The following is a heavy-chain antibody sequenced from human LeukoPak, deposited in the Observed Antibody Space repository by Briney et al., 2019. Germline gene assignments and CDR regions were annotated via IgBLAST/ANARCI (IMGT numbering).Heavy chain of an antibody. V-gene: IGHV1-46*01. CDR2: INPSGGST. CDR3: ARSRQELLPYFDY. CDR1: GYTFTSYY. D-gene: IGHD1-26*01. J-gene: IGHJ4*02. Sequence: RASVTVSCKASGYTFTSYYMHWVRQAPGQGLEWMGIINPSGGSTSYAQKFQGRVTITRDTSASTAYMELSSLRSEDTAVYYCARSRQELLPYFDYWGQGTLVTVSS.